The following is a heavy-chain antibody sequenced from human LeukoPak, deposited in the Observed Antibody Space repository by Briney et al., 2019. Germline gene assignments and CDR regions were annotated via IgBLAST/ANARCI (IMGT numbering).Heavy chain of an antibody. V-gene: IGHV4-61*02. Sequence: PSETLSLTCTVSGGSISSGSYYWSWIRQPAGKGLEWIGRIYTSGSTNYNPSLKSRVTISVDTSKNQFSLRLRSVTAADTAFYYCARGGITVTTLGRFDPWGQGTLVTVSS. J-gene: IGHJ5*02. D-gene: IGHD4-17*01. CDR2: IYTSGST. CDR1: GGSISSGSYY. CDR3: ARGGITVTTLGRFDP.